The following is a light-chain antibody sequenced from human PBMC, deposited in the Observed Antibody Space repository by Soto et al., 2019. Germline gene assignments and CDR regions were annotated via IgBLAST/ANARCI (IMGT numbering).Light chain of an antibody. V-gene: IGKV3-11*01. CDR1: QSVSSY. CDR2: DAS. Sequence: EIVLTQSPATLSLSPGERATLSGRASQSVSSYLAWYQQKPGQAPRLLIYDASNRATGIPARFSGSGSGTDFTLTISSLQPEDFAVNYCQQRSNWPITFGQGTRLEIK. J-gene: IGKJ5*01. CDR3: QQRSNWPIT.